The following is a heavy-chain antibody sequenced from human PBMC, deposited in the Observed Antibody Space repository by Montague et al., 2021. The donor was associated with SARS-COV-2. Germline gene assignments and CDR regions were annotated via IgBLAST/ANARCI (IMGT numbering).Heavy chain of an antibody. CDR1: GVSIRSSGYY. V-gene: IGHV4-31*03. J-gene: IGHJ4*02. CDR2: IYYSGTT. Sequence: TLSLTCTVSGVSIRSSGYYWTWIRQPPGKGLVSIVYIYYSGTTYYNPSLESRLSISVHTSKNKFSLKLSSVTAADSAVYYCARNPHDVVQEVAILYHFDYWGQGTLVTVSS. D-gene: IGHD3-10*01. CDR3: ARNPHDVVQEVAILYHFDY.